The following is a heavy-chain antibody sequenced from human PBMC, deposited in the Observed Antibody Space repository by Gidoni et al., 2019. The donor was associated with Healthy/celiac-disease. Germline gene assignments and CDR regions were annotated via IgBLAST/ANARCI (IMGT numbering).Heavy chain of an antibody. J-gene: IGHJ5*02. V-gene: IGHV2-5*02. CDR2: IYWDDDK. CDR1: GFPLSTRGGG. D-gene: IGHD6-13*01. Sequence: QITLQESGPTLVKPTQTRTPTCTFSGFPLSTRGGGVGWIRQPPGKALEWLALIYWDDDKRYSPSLKSRLTITKDTSKNQVVLTMTNMDPVDTATYYCAHMGQQLVQGQPNWFDPWGQGTLVTVSS. CDR3: AHMGQQLVQGQPNWFDP.